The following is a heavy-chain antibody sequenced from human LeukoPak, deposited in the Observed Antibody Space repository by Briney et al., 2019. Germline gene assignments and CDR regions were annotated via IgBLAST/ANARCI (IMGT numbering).Heavy chain of an antibody. CDR1: GYTFTAYY. CDR2: INPDSGGT. V-gene: IGHV1-2*02. D-gene: IGHD6-19*01. J-gene: IGHJ4*02. Sequence: GASVNVSFTASGYTFTAYYMHWVRQAPGQGLEWMGWINPDSGGTSYVKKFQGRVTMTRDTSISTVYMDLSSLRSDDTAVYYCARDSSGNDYWGQGTLVTVSS. CDR3: ARDSSGNDY.